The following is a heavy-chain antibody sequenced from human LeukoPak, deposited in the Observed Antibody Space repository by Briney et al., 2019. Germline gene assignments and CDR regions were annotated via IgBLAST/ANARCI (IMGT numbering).Heavy chain of an antibody. CDR3: ARSPYYYGSGTHFDY. CDR1: GGSISSGGYS. CDR2: IYHSGST. Sequence: PSQTLSLTCAVSGGSISSGGYSWSWIRQPPGKGLEWIGYIYHSGSTYYNPSLKSRVTISVDRSKNQFSLKLSSVTAADTAVYYCARSPYYYGSGTHFDYWDQGTLVTVSS. J-gene: IGHJ4*02. V-gene: IGHV4-30-2*01. D-gene: IGHD3-10*01.